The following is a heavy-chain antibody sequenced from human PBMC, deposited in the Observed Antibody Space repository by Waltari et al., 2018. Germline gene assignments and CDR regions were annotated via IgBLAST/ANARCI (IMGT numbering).Heavy chain of an antibody. V-gene: IGHV4-34*01. CDR1: GGSFSGYY. Sequence: QVQLQQWGAGLLKPSETLSLTCAVYGGSFSGYYWSWIRQPPGKGLEWIGEINHSGSTNYNPSLKSRVTISVDTSKNQFSLKLSSVTAADTAVYYCATARPWCSGGSCYRGYYYYYMDVWGKGTTVTISS. J-gene: IGHJ6*03. CDR3: ATARPWCSGGSCYRGYYYYYMDV. D-gene: IGHD2-15*01. CDR2: INHSGST.